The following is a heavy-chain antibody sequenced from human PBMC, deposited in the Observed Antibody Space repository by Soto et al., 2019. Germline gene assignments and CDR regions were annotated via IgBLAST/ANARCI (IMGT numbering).Heavy chain of an antibody. D-gene: IGHD2-2*01. CDR3: ARERRGYCSSTSCQGNWFDP. CDR1: GFPFNSYW. V-gene: IGHV3-7*01. CDR2: IKQDGSEK. Sequence: GGSLRLSCAASGFPFNSYWMSWFRQAPGEGVEWVANIKQDGSEKYYVDSVKGRFTISRDNAKNSLYLQMNSLRAEDTAVYYCARERRGYCSSTSCQGNWFDPWGQGTLVTVSS. J-gene: IGHJ5*02.